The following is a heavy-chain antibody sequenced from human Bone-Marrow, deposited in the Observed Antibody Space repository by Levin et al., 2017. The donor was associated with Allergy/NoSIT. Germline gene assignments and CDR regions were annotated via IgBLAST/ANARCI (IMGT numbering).Heavy chain of an antibody. CDR3: ARDSYYYDSSGYYRGRDWFDP. CDR1: GGSISSSSYY. CDR2: IYYSGST. D-gene: IGHD3-22*01. Sequence: SQTFSLTCTVSGGSISSSSYYWGWIRQPPGKGLEWIGSIYYSGSTYYNPSLKSRVTISVDTSKNQFSLKLSSVTAADTAVYYCARDSYYYDSSGYYRGRDWFDPWGQGTLVTVSS. V-gene: IGHV4-39*07. J-gene: IGHJ5*02.